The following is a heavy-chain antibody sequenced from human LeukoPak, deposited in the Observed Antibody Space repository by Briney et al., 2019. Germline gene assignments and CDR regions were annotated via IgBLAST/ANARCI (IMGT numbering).Heavy chain of an antibody. CDR3: ARDVDTAFDY. Sequence: PSETLSLTCTVSGGSISSSIYYWGWIRQPPGKGLEWIGSIYYSGSTYYNPSLKSRVTISVDTSKNQFSLKLNSVTAADTAVYYCARDVDTAFDYWGQGTLVTVSS. CDR2: IYYSGST. CDR1: GGSISSSIYY. D-gene: IGHD5-18*01. J-gene: IGHJ4*02. V-gene: IGHV4-39*07.